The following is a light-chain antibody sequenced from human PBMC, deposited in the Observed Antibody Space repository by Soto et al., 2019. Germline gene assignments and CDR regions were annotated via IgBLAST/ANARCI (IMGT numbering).Light chain of an antibody. J-gene: IGLJ1*01. Sequence: GAGYDVHWYQQLPGTAPNLLTYGNSNRPSGVPDRFPGSKPGTSASLAITGLQAEDEADYYWHSYDSSRYVLGTGTKVT. CDR1: GAGYD. CDR3: HSYDSSRYV. CDR2: GNS. V-gene: IGLV1-40*01.